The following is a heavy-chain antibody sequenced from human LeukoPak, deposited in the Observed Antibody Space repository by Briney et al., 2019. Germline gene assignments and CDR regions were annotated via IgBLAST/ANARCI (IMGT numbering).Heavy chain of an antibody. CDR3: AKDTSIGKYCTNGVCSPFDY. Sequence: PGGSLTLSCAGSGFTFSSYAMSWVRQAPGHGLEWVSAISDSGDYTSYADSVRGRFTISRDNSRNTLYLQMISLRPEDTAVYYCAKDTSIGKYCTNGVCSPFDYWGQGTLVTVSS. D-gene: IGHD2-8*01. V-gene: IGHV3-23*01. CDR1: GFTFSSYA. J-gene: IGHJ4*02. CDR2: ISDSGDYT.